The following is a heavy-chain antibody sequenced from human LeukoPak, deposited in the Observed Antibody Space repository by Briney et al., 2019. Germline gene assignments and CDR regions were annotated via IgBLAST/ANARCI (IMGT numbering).Heavy chain of an antibody. CDR3: ARDRYSSGWGPENDAFDI. Sequence: SQTLSLTCAISGDIVSSNSAAWNWIRQSPSRGLEWLGRTYYRSKWYNDYAVSVTSRITINPDTSKNQFSLQLKSVTPEDTAVYYCARDRYSSGWGPENDAFDIWGQGTMVTVSS. CDR2: TYYRSKWYN. J-gene: IGHJ3*02. D-gene: IGHD6-19*01. CDR1: GDIVSSNSAA. V-gene: IGHV6-1*01.